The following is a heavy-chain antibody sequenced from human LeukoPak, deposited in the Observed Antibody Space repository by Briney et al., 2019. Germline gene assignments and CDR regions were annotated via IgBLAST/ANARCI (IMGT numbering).Heavy chain of an antibody. J-gene: IGHJ4*02. Sequence: XRQAPXXXLEWVSAISGSGGSTYYADSVKGRFTISRDNSKNTLYLQMNSLRAEDTAVYYCASTTSGDYWGQGTLVTVSS. CDR2: ISGSGGST. CDR3: ASTTSGDY. D-gene: IGHD4-17*01. V-gene: IGHV3-23*01.